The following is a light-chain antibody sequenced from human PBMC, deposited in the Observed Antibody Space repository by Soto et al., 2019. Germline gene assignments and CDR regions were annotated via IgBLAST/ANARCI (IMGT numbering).Light chain of an antibody. CDR3: ATWDDALNGRV. CDR1: RSDIGSNA. Sequence: SVVTQPPSASGTPGQRVTISCSGSRSDIGSNAVNWFQQIPGTAPKLLIYNDNQRPSGVPDRFSGSRSGTSASLAISGLQSGDEADYYCATWDDALNGRVFGGGTKLTVL. J-gene: IGLJ3*02. CDR2: NDN. V-gene: IGLV1-44*01.